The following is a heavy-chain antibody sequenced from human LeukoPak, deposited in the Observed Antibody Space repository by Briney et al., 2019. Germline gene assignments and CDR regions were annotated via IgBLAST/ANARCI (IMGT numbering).Heavy chain of an antibody. CDR3: ARDLAVAGTGEYYFDY. J-gene: IGHJ4*02. CDR2: MNPNSGNT. CDR1: GYTFTSYD. Sequence: VASVKVSCKASGYTFTSYDINWVRQATGQGLEWMGWMNPNSGNTGYAQKFQGRVTITADKSTSTAYMELSSLRSEDTAVYYCARDLAVAGTGEYYFDYWGQGTLVTVSS. D-gene: IGHD6-19*01. V-gene: IGHV1-8*01.